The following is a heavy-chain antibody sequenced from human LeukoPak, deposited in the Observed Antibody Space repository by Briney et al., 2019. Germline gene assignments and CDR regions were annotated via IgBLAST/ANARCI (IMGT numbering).Heavy chain of an antibody. J-gene: IGHJ5*02. D-gene: IGHD1-26*01. Sequence: GGSLRLSCAASGFTFSTYAMNWVRQAPGKGLEWVSTISGSSEGTYYADSVKGRFTTSRDSSKDTVYLQMDSLRAEDTAVYYCAKGSDYNLYFDHWGQGALVTVSS. CDR3: AKGSDYNLYFDH. V-gene: IGHV3-23*01. CDR1: GFTFSTYA. CDR2: ISGSSEGT.